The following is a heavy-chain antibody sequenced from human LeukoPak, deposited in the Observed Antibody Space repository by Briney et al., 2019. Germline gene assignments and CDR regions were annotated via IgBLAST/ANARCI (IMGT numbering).Heavy chain of an antibody. J-gene: IGHJ6*02. D-gene: IGHD6-6*01. V-gene: IGHV3-7*01. CDR1: GFTFSSYW. Sequence: GGSLRLSCAASGFTFSSYWMSWVRQAPGKGLEWVANIKQDGSEKYYVDSVKGRFTISRDNAKNSLYLQMNSLRAEDTAVYYCARVGGSSSWYYYYGMDVWGQGTTVTVSS. CDR2: IKQDGSEK. CDR3: ARVGGSSSWYYYYGMDV.